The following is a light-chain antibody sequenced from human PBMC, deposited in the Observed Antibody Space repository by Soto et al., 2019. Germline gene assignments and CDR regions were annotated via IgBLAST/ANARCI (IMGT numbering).Light chain of an antibody. CDR3: QQYATSPLT. CDR2: GAS. V-gene: IGKV3-20*01. Sequence: EIVLTHFPGTLSLSPGERATLSCRASQSVSNNYLAWYQQKPGQAPRLVIFGASNRATGIPDRFSASGSGTEFTLTISRLEPEDDAVYYCQQYATSPLTFGHGTKVEI. CDR1: QSVSNNY. J-gene: IGKJ1*01.